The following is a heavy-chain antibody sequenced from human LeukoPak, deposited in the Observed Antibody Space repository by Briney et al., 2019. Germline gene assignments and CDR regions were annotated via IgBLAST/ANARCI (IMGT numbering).Heavy chain of an antibody. Sequence: GGSLRLSCAASGFTFSSYAVSWVRQAPGKGLEWVSAISGSGGSTYYADSVKGRFTISRDNSKNTLHLQMNSLRAEDTALYYCAKGYWNDYRLLDYWGQGTLLTVSS. J-gene: IGHJ4*02. V-gene: IGHV3-23*01. D-gene: IGHD1-1*01. CDR2: ISGSGGST. CDR1: GFTFSSYA. CDR3: AKGYWNDYRLLDY.